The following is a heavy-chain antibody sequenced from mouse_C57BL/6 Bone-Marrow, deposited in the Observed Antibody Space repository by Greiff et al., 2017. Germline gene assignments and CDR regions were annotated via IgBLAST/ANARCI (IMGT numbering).Heavy chain of an antibody. CDR3: TREKGYDGYYPYYFGY. CDR1: GFTFSSYA. J-gene: IGHJ2*01. CDR2: ISSGGDYI. D-gene: IGHD2-3*01. V-gene: IGHV5-9-1*02. Sequence: EVQGVESGEGLVKPGGSLKLSCAASGFTFSSYAMSWVRQTPEKRLEWVAYISSGGDYIYYADTVKGRFTISRDNARNTLYLQMSSLKSEDTARYYWTREKGYDGYYPYYFGYWGQGTTLTVSS.